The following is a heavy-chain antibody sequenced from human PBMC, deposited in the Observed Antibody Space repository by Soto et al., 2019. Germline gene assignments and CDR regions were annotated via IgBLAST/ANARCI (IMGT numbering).Heavy chain of an antibody. D-gene: IGHD6-6*01. CDR2: IYYSGST. V-gene: IGHV4-39*01. CDR3: ARHTAARPRNENWFDP. Sequence: PSETLSLTCTVSGGSISSSSYYWGWIRQPPGKGLEWIGSIYYSGSTYYNPSLKSRVTISVDTSKNQFSLKLSSVTAADTAVYYCARHTAARPRNENWFDPWGQGALVTVSS. J-gene: IGHJ5*02. CDR1: GGSISSSSYY.